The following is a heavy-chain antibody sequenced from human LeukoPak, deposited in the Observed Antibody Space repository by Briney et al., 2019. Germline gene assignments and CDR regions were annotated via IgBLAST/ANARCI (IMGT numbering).Heavy chain of an antibody. V-gene: IGHV4-34*01. D-gene: IGHD3-22*01. CDR2: INHSGST. CDR1: GGSFSGYY. J-gene: IGHJ4*02. CDR3: ARRVRYYYDSSGYVDY. Sequence: PSETLSLTCAVYGGSFSGYYWSWIRQPPGKGLEWIGEINHSGSTNYNPSLKSRVTISVDTSKNQFSLKLSSVTAADTAVYYCARRVRYYYDSSGYVDYWGQGTLVTVSS.